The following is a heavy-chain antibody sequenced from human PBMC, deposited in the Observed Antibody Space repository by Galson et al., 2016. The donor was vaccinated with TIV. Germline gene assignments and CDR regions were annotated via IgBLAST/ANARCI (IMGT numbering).Heavy chain of an antibody. CDR3: AKTIAVSGVLITYFYHGMDV. D-gene: IGHD3-3*01. CDR1: GFTFSNFA. J-gene: IGHJ6*02. V-gene: IGHV3-23*01. CDR2: ISATGGST. Sequence: SLRLSCAASGFTFSNFAMHWVRQAPGKGLEWVSSISATGGSTYYADSVKGRFTTSRDNSKDQLYLQMNSLRAEDTAVYYCAKTIAVSGVLITYFYHGMDVWGHGTTVSVSS.